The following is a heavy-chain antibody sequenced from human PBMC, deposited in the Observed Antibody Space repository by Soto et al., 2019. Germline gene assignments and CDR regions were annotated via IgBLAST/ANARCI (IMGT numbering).Heavy chain of an antibody. CDR2: IIPIFGTA. V-gene: IGHV1-69*06. CDR3: ARGGSYGYSDY. J-gene: IGHJ4*02. Sequence: GASVKVSCKASGGTFSSYAISWVRQAPGQGLEWMGGIIPIFGTANYAQKFQGRVTITADKYTSTAYMELSSLRSEDTAVYYCARGGSYGYSDYWGQGTLVTVSS. D-gene: IGHD5-18*01. CDR1: GGTFSSYA.